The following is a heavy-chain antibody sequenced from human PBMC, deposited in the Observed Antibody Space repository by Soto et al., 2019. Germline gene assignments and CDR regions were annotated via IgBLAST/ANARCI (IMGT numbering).Heavy chain of an antibody. V-gene: IGHV3-33*01. Sequence: QVQLVESGGGVVQPGRSLRLSCAASGFTFSSYGMHWVRQAPGKGLEWVAVIWYDGSNKYYADSVKGRFTISRDNSKNTLYLQMNSLIAEDTAVYYCARDRIVGATLLDYWGQGTLVTVSS. CDR2: IWYDGSNK. D-gene: IGHD1-26*01. CDR3: ARDRIVGATLLDY. J-gene: IGHJ4*02. CDR1: GFTFSSYG.